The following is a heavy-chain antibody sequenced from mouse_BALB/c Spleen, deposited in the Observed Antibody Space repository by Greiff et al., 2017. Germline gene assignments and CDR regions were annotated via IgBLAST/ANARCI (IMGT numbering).Heavy chain of an antibody. J-gene: IGHJ3*01. V-gene: IGHV3-8*02. D-gene: IGHD2-4*01. Sequence: EVKLVESGPSLVKPSQTLSLTCSVTGDSITSGYWNWIRKFPGNKLEYMGYISYSGSTYYNPSLKSRISITRDTSKNQYYLQLNSVTTEDTATYYCARLEDYDVGFAYWGQGTLVTVSA. CDR1: GDSITSGY. CDR2: ISYSGST. CDR3: ARLEDYDVGFAY.